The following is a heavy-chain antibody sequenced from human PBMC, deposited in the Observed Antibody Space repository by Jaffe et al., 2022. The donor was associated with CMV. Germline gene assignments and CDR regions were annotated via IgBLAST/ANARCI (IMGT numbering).Heavy chain of an antibody. J-gene: IGHJ3*02. CDR3: AREAVVAATARAFDI. CDR2: IKQDGSEK. Sequence: EVQLVESGGGLVQPGGSLRLSCAASGFTFSSYWMSWVRQAPGKGLEWVANIKQDGSEKYYVDSVKGRFTISRDNAKNSLYLQMNSLRAEDTAVYYCAREAVVAATARAFDIWGQGTMVTVSS. CDR1: GFTFSSYW. D-gene: IGHD2-15*01. V-gene: IGHV3-7*01.